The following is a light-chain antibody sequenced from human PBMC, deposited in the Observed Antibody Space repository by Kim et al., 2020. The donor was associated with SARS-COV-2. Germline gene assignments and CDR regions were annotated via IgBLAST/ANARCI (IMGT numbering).Light chain of an antibody. CDR2: DVS. V-gene: IGLV2-14*03. CDR3: SSYTSSSTRV. Sequence: QSALTHPASFSFSPGQSITISCTGTSSDVGGYNYVSWYQQHPGKAPKLMIYDVSNRPSGVSNRFSGSKSGNTASLTISGLQAEDEADYYCSSYTSSSTRVFGGGTQLTVI. J-gene: IGLJ3*02. CDR1: SSDVGGYNY.